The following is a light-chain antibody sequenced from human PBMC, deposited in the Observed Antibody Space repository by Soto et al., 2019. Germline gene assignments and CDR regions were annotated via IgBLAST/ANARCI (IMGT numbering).Light chain of an antibody. V-gene: IGKV1-9*01. CDR3: QQRNTYPLFT. Sequence: DIQLTQSPSFLSASVGDRVTITCRASQDISRYLAWYQQKAGKAPKLLIYAASTLQKGVPSRFSGSGSGTEFTLTISSLQPDDFATYYCQQRNTYPLFTFGPGNEVDI. CDR2: AAS. CDR1: QDISRY. J-gene: IGKJ3*01.